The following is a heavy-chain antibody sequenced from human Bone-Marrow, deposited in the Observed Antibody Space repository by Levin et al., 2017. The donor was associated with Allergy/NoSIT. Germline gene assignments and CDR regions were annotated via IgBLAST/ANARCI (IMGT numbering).Heavy chain of an antibody. CDR1: GFTFSSSA. CDR2: ISAGDAST. D-gene: IGHD3/OR15-3a*01. J-gene: IGHJ3*02. V-gene: IGHV3-23*01. CDR3: AKVRRGLDAFDI. Sequence: AGGSLRLSCAASGFTFSSSAMSWVRQAPGKGLEWVSSISAGDASTYYTDSVKGRLTVSRDNSKNTLYLQMNSLRAEDTALSYCAKVRRGLDAFDIWGQGTMVTVSS.